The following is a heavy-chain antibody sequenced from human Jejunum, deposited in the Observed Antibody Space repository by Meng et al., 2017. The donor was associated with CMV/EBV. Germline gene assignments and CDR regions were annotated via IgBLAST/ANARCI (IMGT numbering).Heavy chain of an antibody. CDR3: AKHDHYDSSGYSVLGAFDV. D-gene: IGHD3-22*01. Sequence: RGYAVSWVRQAPGKGLGWVSGISGGDISKYYADSMKSRFTISRDNSKNTVYLQMTSLRAEDTAVYYCAKHDHYDSSGYSVLGAFDVWGHGTMVTVSS. CDR2: ISGGDISK. J-gene: IGHJ3*01. CDR1: RGYA. V-gene: IGHV3-23*01.